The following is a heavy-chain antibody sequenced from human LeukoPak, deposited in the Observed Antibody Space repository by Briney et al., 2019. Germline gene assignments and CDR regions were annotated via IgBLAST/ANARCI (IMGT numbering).Heavy chain of an antibody. J-gene: IGHJ4*02. V-gene: IGHV4-59*01. CDR3: ARGMWYSSGWYDY. Sequence: PSETLSLTCTVSGASISSYYWTWVRQPPGKGLEWIGYLYYSGSTNYNPSLKSRVTMSVDTSKNQFSLRLSSVTAADTAVYYCARGMWYSSGWYDYWGQGTLVTVSS. D-gene: IGHD6-19*01. CDR1: GASISSYY. CDR2: LYYSGST.